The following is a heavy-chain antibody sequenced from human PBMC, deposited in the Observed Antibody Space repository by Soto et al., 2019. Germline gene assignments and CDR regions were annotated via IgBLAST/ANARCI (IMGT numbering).Heavy chain of an antibody. Sequence: GGSLRLSCAASGFTFSSYDMHWFRQATGKGLEWVSAIGTAGDPYYPGSVKGRFTISRENAKNSLYLQMNSLRAGDTAVYYCARGGYSSGWYGAYYYYGMDVWGQGTTVTVSS. CDR3: ARGGYSSGWYGAYYYYGMDV. CDR1: GFTFSSYD. D-gene: IGHD6-19*01. CDR2: IGTAGDP. J-gene: IGHJ6*02. V-gene: IGHV3-13*05.